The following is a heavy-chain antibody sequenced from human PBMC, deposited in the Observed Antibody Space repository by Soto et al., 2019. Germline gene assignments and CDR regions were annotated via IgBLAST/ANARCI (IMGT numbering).Heavy chain of an antibody. J-gene: IGHJ3*02. Sequence: GGSLRLSCAASGFTFGRYWMHWVRQTPGKGLEWVSYIKSDGVTTSYADSVKGRFTISRDNAKNTLYLQMHSLRVEDTAVYYCARVFQNSGDDKGESSVYRASDILGPGTMVTVSS. V-gene: IGHV3-74*01. CDR2: IKSDGVTT. CDR3: ARVFQNSGDDKGESSVYRASDI. D-gene: IGHD3-22*01. CDR1: GFTFGRYW.